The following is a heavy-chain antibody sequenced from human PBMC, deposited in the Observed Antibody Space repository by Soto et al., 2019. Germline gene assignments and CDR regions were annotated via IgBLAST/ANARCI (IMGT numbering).Heavy chain of an antibody. CDR2: TYYSGST. J-gene: IGHJ4*02. Sequence: QVQLQESGPRLVKPSETLSLTCTVSGGSMIAYYWNWMRQPPGKGLQWIGYTYYSGSTTYNPSLKSRVTISVDSSKNQFSLKLDSVTPADTAVYYCERVRGTAGKRYFDYWGPGTLVTVSS. D-gene: IGHD6-13*01. V-gene: IGHV4-59*01. CDR3: ERVRGTAGKRYFDY. CDR1: GGSMIAYY.